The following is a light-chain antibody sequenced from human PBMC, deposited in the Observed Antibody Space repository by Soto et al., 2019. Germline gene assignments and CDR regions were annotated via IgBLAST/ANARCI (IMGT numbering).Light chain of an antibody. CDR2: DAS. Sequence: LTKSPASLSLSPGERATLYCRASQTVGISLAWYQHKPGQPPRLLIYDASKRATGIPARFGGSGSGTDFTLTISSLEPEDFAVYYCQQRTNWLFTFGPGTKVDIK. V-gene: IGKV3-11*01. CDR3: QQRTNWLFT. J-gene: IGKJ3*01. CDR1: QTVGIS.